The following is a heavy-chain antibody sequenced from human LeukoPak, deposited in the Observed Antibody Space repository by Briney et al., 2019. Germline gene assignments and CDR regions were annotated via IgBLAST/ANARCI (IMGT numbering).Heavy chain of an antibody. CDR2: ISNSGGST. J-gene: IGHJ4*02. V-gene: IGHV3-23*01. CDR3: AKAMVWGDNSRFDF. CDR1: GVTFSSYA. D-gene: IGHD3-10*01. Sequence: GGSLRVSCAASGVTFSSYAMTWVRQAPGEGLEWVSLISNSGGSTYYADSVKGRFTLSRDNSKNTLYLQMNSLRAEDTAVYCYAKAMVWGDNSRFDFWGQGTLVTVS.